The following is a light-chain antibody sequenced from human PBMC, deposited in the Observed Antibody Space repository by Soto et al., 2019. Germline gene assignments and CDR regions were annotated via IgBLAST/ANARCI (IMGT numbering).Light chain of an antibody. Sequence: EIGMTQSPAILSVSPGERATLSCRASQSVSSNLAWYQQKPGQALRLLIYGASTRATGIPARFSGSGSGTEFTLTISSLQSEDFAVYYCQQYNNWPPVTFGQGTKLEIK. CDR3: QQYNNWPPVT. J-gene: IGKJ2*01. CDR1: QSVSSN. V-gene: IGKV3-15*01. CDR2: GAS.